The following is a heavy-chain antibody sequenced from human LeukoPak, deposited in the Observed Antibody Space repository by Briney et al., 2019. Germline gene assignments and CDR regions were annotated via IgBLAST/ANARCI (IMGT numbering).Heavy chain of an antibody. V-gene: IGHV3-30*02. J-gene: IGHJ4*02. CDR3: AEDSVELFSIDY. CDR1: GFTFSSYG. Sequence: GGSLRLSCAASGFTFSSYGMHWVRQAPGKGLEWVAFIRYDGSNKYYADSVKGRFTISRDNSKNTLYLQMNSLRAEDTAVYYCAEDSVELFSIDYWGQGTLVTVSS. D-gene: IGHD3-10*01. CDR2: IRYDGSNK.